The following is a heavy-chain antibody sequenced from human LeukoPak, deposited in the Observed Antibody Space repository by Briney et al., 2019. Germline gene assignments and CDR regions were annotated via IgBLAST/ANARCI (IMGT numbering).Heavy chain of an antibody. J-gene: IGHJ3*02. CDR1: GYTFTSYA. Sequence: ASVKVSCKASGYTFTSYAMNWVRQAPGQGLEWMGWINTNTGNPTYAQGFTGRFVFSLDTSVSTAYLQISSLKAEDTAVYYCARGKKNVVVTASAFDIWGQGTMVTVSS. CDR2: INTNTGNP. CDR3: ARGKKNVVVTASAFDI. D-gene: IGHD2-21*02. V-gene: IGHV7-4-1*02.